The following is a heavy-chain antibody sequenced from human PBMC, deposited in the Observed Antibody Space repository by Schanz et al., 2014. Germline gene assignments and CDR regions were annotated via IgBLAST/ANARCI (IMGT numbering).Heavy chain of an antibody. CDR3: AKDSTHIDIVLVPTAIDY. J-gene: IGHJ4*02. V-gene: IGHV3-30*18. D-gene: IGHD2-2*01. CDR1: GFTLSDYY. Sequence: PGGSLRLSCAASGFTLSDYYMSWIRQAPGKGLEWVAAMSYDGSIKYYGDSVKGRFTISRDNSKNTLYLHMNTLRSEDTAVYYCAKDSTHIDIVLVPTAIDYWGQGTLVTVSS. CDR2: MSYDGSIK.